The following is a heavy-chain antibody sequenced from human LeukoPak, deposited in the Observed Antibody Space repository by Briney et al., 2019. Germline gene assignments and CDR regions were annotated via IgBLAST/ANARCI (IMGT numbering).Heavy chain of an antibody. Sequence: PSETLSLTFAVDGASVGGDYSGCVRQPPGKGLEWIGEINHSGDTNYNPSLKSRVTMSVDTSKNQFSLKLTSVTAADTAMYYCASPTGEATRWGQGTLVTVSS. J-gene: IGHJ4*02. CDR1: GASVGGDY. CDR3: ASPTGEATR. CDR2: INHSGDT. D-gene: IGHD3-9*01. V-gene: IGHV4-34*01.